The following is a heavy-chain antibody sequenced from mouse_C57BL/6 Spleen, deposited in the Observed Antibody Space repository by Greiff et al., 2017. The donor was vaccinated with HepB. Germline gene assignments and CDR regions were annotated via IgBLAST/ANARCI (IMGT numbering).Heavy chain of an antibody. D-gene: IGHD2-2*01. CDR3: ARPLSTMVTSFAY. J-gene: IGHJ3*01. CDR2: ISSGGSYT. Sequence: EVKLMESGGDLVKPGGSLKLSCAASGFTFSSYGMSWVRQTPDKRLEWVATISSGGSYTYYPDSVKGRFTISRDNAKNTLYLQMSSLKSEDTAMYYCARPLSTMVTSFAYWGQGTLVTVSA. CDR1: GFTFSSYG. V-gene: IGHV5-6*01.